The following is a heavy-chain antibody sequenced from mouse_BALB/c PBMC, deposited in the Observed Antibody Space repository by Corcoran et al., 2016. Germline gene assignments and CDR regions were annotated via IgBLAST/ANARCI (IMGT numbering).Heavy chain of an antibody. CDR3: ARGSYDIDY. CDR1: GYIFTSYW. J-gene: IGHJ2*01. V-gene: IGHV1-76*01. Sequence: QVQLKQSGAELVRPGASVKLSCKTSGYIFTSYWIHWVKQRSGQVLEWIARIYPGTGSTYYNEKFKGKATLTADNSSSTDYMQRSSLQSEDSAFYFGARGSYDIDYWGQGTTLTVSS. CDR2: IYPGTGST. D-gene: IGHD2-12*01.